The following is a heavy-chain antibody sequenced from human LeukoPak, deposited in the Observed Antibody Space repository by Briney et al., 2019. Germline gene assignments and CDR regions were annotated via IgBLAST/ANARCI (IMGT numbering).Heavy chain of an antibody. D-gene: IGHD3-22*01. V-gene: IGHV4-31*03. J-gene: IGHJ4*02. CDR3: ARLRYDGGYYFDY. CDR2: IYYSGST. CDR1: GGSISSGGYY. Sequence: PSETLSLTCTVSGGSISSGGYYWSWIRQHPGKGLEWIGYIYYSGSTYYSPSLKSRITISVDTSKNQFSLKLSSVTAADTAVYYCARLRYDGGYYFDYWGQGTLVTVSS.